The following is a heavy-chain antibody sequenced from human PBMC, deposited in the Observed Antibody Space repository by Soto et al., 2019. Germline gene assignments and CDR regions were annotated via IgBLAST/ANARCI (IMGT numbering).Heavy chain of an antibody. D-gene: IGHD5-12*01. CDR1: GFTFSGYW. Sequence: GGSLRLSCAASGFTFSGYWMSWVRQAPGKGLEWVAVISYDGSNKYYADSVKGRFTISRDNSKNTLYLQMNSLRAEDTAVYYCAKDLGMATIVNYYYYGMDVWGQGTTVTVSS. CDR2: ISYDGSNK. J-gene: IGHJ6*02. V-gene: IGHV3-30*18. CDR3: AKDLGMATIVNYYYYGMDV.